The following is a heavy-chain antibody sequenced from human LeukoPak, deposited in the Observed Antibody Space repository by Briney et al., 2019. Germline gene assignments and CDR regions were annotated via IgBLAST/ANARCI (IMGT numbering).Heavy chain of an antibody. CDR2: ISPSSGGT. J-gene: IGHJ3*02. D-gene: IGHD2-15*01. V-gene: IGHV1-2*02. CDR3: ARRGSRIDAFDI. CDR1: GYTFTGYY. Sequence: ASVKVSCKTSGYTFTGYYMHWVRQAPGQGLEWMGWISPSSGGTSYAQKFQGRVTMTRDTSISTAYMELSRLRSDDTAVYYCARRGSRIDAFDIWGQGTMVTVPP.